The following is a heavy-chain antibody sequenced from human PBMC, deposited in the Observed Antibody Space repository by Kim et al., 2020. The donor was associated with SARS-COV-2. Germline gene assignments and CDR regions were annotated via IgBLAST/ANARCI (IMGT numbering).Heavy chain of an antibody. CDR1: GFTFSSYA. Sequence: GGSLRLSCAASGFTFSSYAMHWVRQAPGKGLEWVAVISYDGSNKYYADSVKGRFTISRDNSKNTLYLQMNSLRAEDMAVYYCARESYDYVWGSYRSAYWGQGTLITGSS. V-gene: IGHV3-30*04. D-gene: IGHD3-16*02. CDR2: ISYDGSNK. J-gene: IGHJ4*02. CDR3: ARESYDYVWGSYRSAY.